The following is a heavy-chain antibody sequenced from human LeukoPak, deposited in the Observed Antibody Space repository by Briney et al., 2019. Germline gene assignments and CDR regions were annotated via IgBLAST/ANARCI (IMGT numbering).Heavy chain of an antibody. CDR1: GFSFSSYW. J-gene: IGHJ4*02. Sequence: GGSLRLXCAASGFSFSSYWMSWVRQAPGKGLEWVANIKEDGSEKYYVDSVKGRFTISRDNAKNSLYLQMNSVRAEDTAVYYCARDGYSFVGYDYWGQGTLVTVSS. CDR3: ARDGYSFVGYDY. D-gene: IGHD3-16*01. CDR2: IKEDGSEK. V-gene: IGHV3-7*01.